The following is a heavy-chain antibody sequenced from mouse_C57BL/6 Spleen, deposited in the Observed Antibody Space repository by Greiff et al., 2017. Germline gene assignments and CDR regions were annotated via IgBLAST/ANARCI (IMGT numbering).Heavy chain of an antibody. CDR2: IDPSDSYT. J-gene: IGHJ3*01. V-gene: IGHV1-50*01. CDR1: GYTFTSYW. Sequence: QVQLQQPGAELVKPGASVKLSCKASGYTFTSYWMQWVKQRPGQGLEWIGEIDPSDSYTNYNQKFKGKATLTVDTSSSTAYMQLSSLTSEDSAVYYCARRGGYGYDVGTWFAYWGQGTLVTVSA. D-gene: IGHD2-2*01. CDR3: ARRGGYGYDVGTWFAY.